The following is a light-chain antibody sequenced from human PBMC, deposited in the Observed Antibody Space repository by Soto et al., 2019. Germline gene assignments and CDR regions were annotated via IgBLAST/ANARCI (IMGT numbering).Light chain of an antibody. CDR3: QQYETLPLT. V-gene: IGKV1-33*01. Sequence: DIQMTQSPSSLPASVGARDTITCQASQDITKNLIWYQQKPGKAPKLLIYDASDLETGVPSRFSGSGSGLGFTFTISSLQPEDFATYYCQQYETLPLTFGQGTRLEIK. CDR2: DAS. CDR1: QDITKN. J-gene: IGKJ5*01.